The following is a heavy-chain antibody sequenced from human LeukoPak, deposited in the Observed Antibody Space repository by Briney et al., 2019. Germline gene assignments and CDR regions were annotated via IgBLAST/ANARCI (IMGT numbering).Heavy chain of an antibody. CDR2: IYTSGST. J-gene: IGHJ4*02. CDR1: GGSISSGSYY. Sequence: SETLSLTCTVSGGSISSGSYYWSWFRQPGGKGLEWIGRIYTSGSTNYNPSLKSRVTISVDTSKNQFSLKLSSVTAADTAVYYCAGEPNMVRGVPIDYWGQGTLVTVSS. V-gene: IGHV4-61*02. CDR3: AGEPNMVRGVPIDY. D-gene: IGHD3-10*01.